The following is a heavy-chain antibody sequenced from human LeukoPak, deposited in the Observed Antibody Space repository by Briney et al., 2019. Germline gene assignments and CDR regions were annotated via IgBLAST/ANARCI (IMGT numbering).Heavy chain of an antibody. J-gene: IGHJ4*02. CDR2: ISYDGTSN. Sequence: PGRSLRLSCAASGFTFSSFGMHWVRQAPGKGLEWVAVISYDGTSNYRADSVKGRFTISRDNSKNTLYLQMNSLRAEDTAVYYCAKDYRIAVAGSFDYWGQGTLVTVSS. V-gene: IGHV3-30*18. D-gene: IGHD6-19*01. CDR1: GFTFSSFG. CDR3: AKDYRIAVAGSFDY.